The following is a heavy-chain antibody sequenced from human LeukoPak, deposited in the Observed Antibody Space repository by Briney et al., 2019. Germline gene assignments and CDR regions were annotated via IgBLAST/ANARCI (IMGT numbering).Heavy chain of an antibody. V-gene: IGHV4-4*07. Sequence: SETLSVTCTVSGGSISIYFWSWIRQPAGKGLEWIGRIYTSGSTNYNPSLKSRVTISVDTSKNQFSLKLSSVTAADTAVYYCASDRIEVDAFDIWGQGTMVTVSS. CDR1: GGSISIYF. D-gene: IGHD2-15*01. CDR2: IYTSGST. CDR3: ASDRIEVDAFDI. J-gene: IGHJ3*02.